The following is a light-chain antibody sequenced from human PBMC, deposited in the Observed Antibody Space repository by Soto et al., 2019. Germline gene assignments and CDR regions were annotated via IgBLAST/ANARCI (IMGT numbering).Light chain of an antibody. Sequence: QSALTQPPSASGSPGQSVTISCTGTSSDVGGYNYVSWFQHHPGKAPKLLIYGVTKRPSGVPDRFSGSKSSNTASLTVSGLQAEDEADYYCSSYAGSNNVVFGGGTKLTVL. CDR3: SSYAGSNNVV. V-gene: IGLV2-8*01. CDR2: GVT. CDR1: SSDVGGYNY. J-gene: IGLJ2*01.